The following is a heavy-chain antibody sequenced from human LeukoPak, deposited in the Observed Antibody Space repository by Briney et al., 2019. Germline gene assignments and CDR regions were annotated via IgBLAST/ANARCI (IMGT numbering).Heavy chain of an antibody. D-gene: IGHD3-22*01. CDR1: GYTFTGYY. CDR2: INPNSGGT. CDR3: ARLYSSGYYFDY. Sequence: WASVKVSCKASGYTFTGYYMHWVRRAPGQGPEWMGWINPNSGGTNYAQKFQGWVTMTRDTSISTAYMELSRLRSDDTAVYYCARLYSSGYYFDYWGQGTLVTVSS. V-gene: IGHV1-2*04. J-gene: IGHJ4*02.